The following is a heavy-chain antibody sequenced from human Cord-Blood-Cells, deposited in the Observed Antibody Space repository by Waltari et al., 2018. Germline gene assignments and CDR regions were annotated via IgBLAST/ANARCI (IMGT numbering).Heavy chain of an antibody. Sequence: EVQLVESGGGLVKPGGSLRLSCAASGFTFSSYSMNWVRQAPGKGVEGVSSISSSSYIYYADSVKGRFTISRDNAKNSLYLQMNSLRAEDTAVYYCARDGGYCSGGSCYFYYYYYYMDVWGKGTTVTVSS. CDR3: ARDGGYCSGGSCYFYYYYYYMDV. D-gene: IGHD2-15*01. J-gene: IGHJ6*03. CDR2: ISSSSYI. CDR1: GFTFSSYS. V-gene: IGHV3-21*01.